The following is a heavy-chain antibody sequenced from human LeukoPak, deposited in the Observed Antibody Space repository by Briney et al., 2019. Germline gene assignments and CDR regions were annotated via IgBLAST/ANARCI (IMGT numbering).Heavy chain of an antibody. CDR1: GFTFSSYS. D-gene: IGHD7-27*01. CDR2: ISSSSSTI. Sequence: GGSLRLSCAASGFTFSSYSMNWVRQAPGKGLEWVSYISSSSSTIYYADSVKGRFTISRDNAKNSLYLQMNSLRAEDTALYYCVRDLHWGGFDVWGQGTMVTVSS. V-gene: IGHV3-48*01. J-gene: IGHJ3*01. CDR3: VRDLHWGGFDV.